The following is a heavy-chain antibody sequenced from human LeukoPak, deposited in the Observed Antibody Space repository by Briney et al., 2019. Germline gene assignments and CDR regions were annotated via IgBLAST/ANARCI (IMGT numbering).Heavy chain of an antibody. CDR2: ISYDGGNK. Sequence: PGGSLRLSCAASGFTFSSYAMHWVRQAPGKGLEWVAVISYDGGNKYYADSVKGRFTISRDNSKNTLYPQMNSLRAEDTAVYYCASSPRLVDYFDYWGQGTLVTVSS. J-gene: IGHJ4*02. CDR1: GFTFSSYA. D-gene: IGHD2-15*01. CDR3: ASSPRLVDYFDY. V-gene: IGHV3-30*04.